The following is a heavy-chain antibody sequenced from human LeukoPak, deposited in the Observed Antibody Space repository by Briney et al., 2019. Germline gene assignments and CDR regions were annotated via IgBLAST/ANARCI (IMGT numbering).Heavy chain of an antibody. J-gene: IGHJ3*02. Sequence: PGGSLRLSCAASGFTFSSYWMHWVRQAPGKGLVWVSRIKTDGSSTDYADPVKGRFTIFRDNAKEAMYLQMNSLRAEDTAVYYCARGVSGTGPDIWGLGTMVTVSS. CDR1: GFTFSSYW. CDR2: IKTDGSST. D-gene: IGHD5/OR15-5a*01. V-gene: IGHV3-74*01. CDR3: ARGVSGTGPDI.